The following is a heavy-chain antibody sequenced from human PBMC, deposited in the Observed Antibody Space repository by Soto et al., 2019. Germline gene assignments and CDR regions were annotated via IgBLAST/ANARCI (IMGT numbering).Heavy chain of an antibody. J-gene: IGHJ4*02. Sequence: SETLSLTCTASGYSISTGLYWGWIRRPPGKVLGGIAIGCHGGGICYAPSLKGRVAISVDEAKNQLSLKLSSVTAADTAVYYCARDCGTGFYHFDSWGQGTRVTVSS. CDR1: GYSISTGLY. CDR2: GCHGGGI. D-gene: IGHD6-19*01. CDR3: ARDCGTGFYHFDS. V-gene: IGHV4-38-2*02.